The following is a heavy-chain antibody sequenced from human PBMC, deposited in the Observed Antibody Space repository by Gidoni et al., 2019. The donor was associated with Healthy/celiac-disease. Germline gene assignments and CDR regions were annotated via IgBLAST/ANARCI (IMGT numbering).Heavy chain of an antibody. CDR1: GFTFSSYG. V-gene: IGHV3-33*01. J-gene: IGHJ5*02. D-gene: IGHD3-10*01. CDR2: IWYDGSNK. Sequence: QVQLVESGGGVVQPGRSLRLSCAASGFTFSSYGMHWVRQAPGKGLEWVAVIWYDGSNKYYADSVKGRFTISRDNSKNTLYLQMNSLRAEDTAVYYCARDRGGEGWFDPWGQGTLVTVSS. CDR3: ARDRGGEGWFDP.